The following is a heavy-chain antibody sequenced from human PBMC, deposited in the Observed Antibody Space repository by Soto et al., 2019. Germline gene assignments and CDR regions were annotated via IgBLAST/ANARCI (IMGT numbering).Heavy chain of an antibody. J-gene: IGHJ3*02. CDR3: ARDRLTFGGVIHAFDI. D-gene: IGHD3-16*02. CDR1: GGTFSSYA. Sequence: SVKVSCKASGGTFSSYAISWVRQAPGQGLEWMGGIIPIFGTANYAQKFQGRVTITADESTSTAYMELSSLRSEDTAVYYCARDRLTFGGVIHAFDIWGQGTMVTVSS. CDR2: IIPIFGTA. V-gene: IGHV1-69*13.